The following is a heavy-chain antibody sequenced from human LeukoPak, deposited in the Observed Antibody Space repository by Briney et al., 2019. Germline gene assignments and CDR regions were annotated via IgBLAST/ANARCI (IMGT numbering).Heavy chain of an antibody. CDR2: ISHSGST. D-gene: IGHD3-10*01. CDR3: ARDGKLWFGELPKSFVDF. V-gene: IGHV4-38-2*02. J-gene: IGHJ4*02. CDR1: NYSISSGYY. Sequence: SETLSLTCTVSNYSISSGYYWGWIRQPPGKGLEWIGSISHSGSTYYNPSLKSRVTISVDTSKNQFSLKLTSVTAADTAVYYCARDGKLWFGELPKSFVDFWGQGTLVTVSS.